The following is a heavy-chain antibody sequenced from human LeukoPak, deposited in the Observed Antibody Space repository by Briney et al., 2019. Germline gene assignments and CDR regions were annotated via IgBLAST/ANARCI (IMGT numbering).Heavy chain of an antibody. V-gene: IGHV3-23*01. J-gene: IGHJ4*02. CDR2: ISEDGGAR. Sequence: GGSLRLSCAASGFTFSAYAMSWVRQTPGKGLEWVSAISEDGGARLYADSVKGRFTISRDNSENTVSLQVNSLRAGDTAVYFCAKESLPHRGYYFDSWGRGTLITVSS. D-gene: IGHD3-22*01. CDR3: AKESLPHRGYYFDS. CDR1: GFTFSAYA.